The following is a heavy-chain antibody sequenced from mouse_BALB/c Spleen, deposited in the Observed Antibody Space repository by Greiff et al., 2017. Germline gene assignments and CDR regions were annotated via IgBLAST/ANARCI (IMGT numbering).Heavy chain of an antibody. CDR3: ARHGGDYGYGAMDY. J-gene: IGHJ4*01. V-gene: IGHV5-12-1*01. CDR2: ISSGGGST. D-gene: IGHD1-2*01. CDR1: GFAFSSYD. Sequence: EVNLVESGGGLVKPGGSLKLSCAASGFAFSSYDMSWVRQTPEKRLEWVAYISSGGGSTYYPDTVKGRFTISRDNAKNTLYLQMSSLKSEDTAMYYCARHGGDYGYGAMDYWGEGASVTVSS.